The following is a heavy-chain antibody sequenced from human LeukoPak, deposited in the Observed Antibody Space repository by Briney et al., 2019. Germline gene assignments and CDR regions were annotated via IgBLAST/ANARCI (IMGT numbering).Heavy chain of an antibody. CDR3: ARDRIKSGSYYFDY. V-gene: IGHV3-48*01. D-gene: IGHD1-26*01. CDR2: ISGRSSTI. Sequence: SGGSLRLSCAASAFTFSGYSMNWVRQAPGKGLEWVSYISGRSSTIYYADSVKGRFTISRDNAKNSMYLQMNSLRAEDTAVYYCARDRIKSGSYYFDYWGQGTLVTVSS. CDR1: AFTFSGYS. J-gene: IGHJ4*02.